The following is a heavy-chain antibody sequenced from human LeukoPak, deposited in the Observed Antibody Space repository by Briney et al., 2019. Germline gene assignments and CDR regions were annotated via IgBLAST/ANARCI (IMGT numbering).Heavy chain of an antibody. J-gene: IGHJ4*02. CDR3: AREGHTLYYFDF. Sequence: SETLSLTCTVSGGSISSYYWSWIRQPPGKGLERIGYIYYSGSTNYNPSLKSRVTISVDTSKNQFSLKLSSVTAADTAVYYCAREGHTLYYFDFWGQGTLVTVSS. CDR2: IYYSGST. CDR1: GGSISSYY. V-gene: IGHV4-59*01.